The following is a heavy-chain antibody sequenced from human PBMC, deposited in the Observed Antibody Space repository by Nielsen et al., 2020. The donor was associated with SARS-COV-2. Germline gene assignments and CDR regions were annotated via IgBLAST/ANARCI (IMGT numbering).Heavy chain of an antibody. D-gene: IGHD6-19*01. CDR1: GFTFSDSS. CDR3: ARESVTGTDAFDI. CDR2: IKQDGSEK. Sequence: GESLKISCAASGFTFSDSSMHWVRQAPGKGLEWVANIKQDGSEKYYVDSVKGRFIISRDNAKNSLYLQMNSLRAEDTAVYYCARESVTGTDAFDIWGQGTVVTVSS. V-gene: IGHV3-7*01. J-gene: IGHJ3*02.